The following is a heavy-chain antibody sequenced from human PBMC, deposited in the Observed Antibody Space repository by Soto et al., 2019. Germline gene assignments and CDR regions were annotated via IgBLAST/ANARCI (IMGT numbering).Heavy chain of an antibody. V-gene: IGHV4-34*01. CDR1: GGSFSGYY. D-gene: IGHD3-3*01. CDR2: INHSGIT. J-gene: IGHJ6*03. Sequence: PSETLSLTCAVYGGSFSGYYWSWIRQPPGKVLEWIGEINHSGITNYKPSLKSRVTISVDTSKNQFSLKLSSVTAADTAVYYCARRGPVTHGFWSGPPTRGYWYYYMEVWGKGTTVTVS. CDR3: ARRGPVTHGFWSGPPTRGYWYYYMEV.